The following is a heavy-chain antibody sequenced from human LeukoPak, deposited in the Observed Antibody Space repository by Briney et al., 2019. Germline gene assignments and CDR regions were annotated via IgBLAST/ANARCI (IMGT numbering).Heavy chain of an antibody. Sequence: GGSLRLSCTASGFVLSDYGMHWVRQAPGKGLEWVAFVRNDGSNEYYVGSVKGRFTISRDKSKNTLYLQVNSLRAEDTAVYSCAKESDSGYHSEGPKTWGLGTLVTVSS. J-gene: IGHJ5*02. D-gene: IGHD5-12*01. CDR3: AKESDSGYHSEGPKT. V-gene: IGHV3-30*02. CDR1: GFVLSDYG. CDR2: VRNDGSNE.